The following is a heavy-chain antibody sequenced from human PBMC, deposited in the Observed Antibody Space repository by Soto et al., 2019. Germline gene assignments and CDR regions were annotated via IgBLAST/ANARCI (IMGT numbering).Heavy chain of an antibody. D-gene: IGHD3-3*01. CDR2: MNPNNGNT. CDR3: ARQYYDFWSGYHYGMDA. V-gene: IGHV1-8*01. J-gene: IGHJ6*02. Sequence: QVQLVQSGAEVKKPGASVKVSCKASGYTFTSYDINWVRQATGQGLEWMGWMNPNNGNTGYAQKFQGRVTMTRNTSISTAYLELSSLRSEDTAVYYCARQYYDFWSGYHYGMDAWGQGTTVTVSS. CDR1: GYTFTSYD.